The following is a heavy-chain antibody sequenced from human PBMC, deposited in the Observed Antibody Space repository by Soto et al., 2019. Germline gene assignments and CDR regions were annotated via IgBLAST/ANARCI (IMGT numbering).Heavy chain of an antibody. Sequence: ASVKVSCKASGYTLTDYFIHWVRQAPGQGLEWLARINPKSGDTYYSQKFQGRVTMTRDTSISTVYMEVSRMRSDDTAIYYCTRSIGSYSYYGMDVWGQGTPVTSP. CDR1: GYTLTDYF. J-gene: IGHJ6*02. D-gene: IGHD1-26*01. V-gene: IGHV1-2*06. CDR3: TRSIGSYSYYGMDV. CDR2: INPKSGDT.